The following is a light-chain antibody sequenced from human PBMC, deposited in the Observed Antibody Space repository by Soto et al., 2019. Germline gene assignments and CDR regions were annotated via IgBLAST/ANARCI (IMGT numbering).Light chain of an antibody. CDR3: QQYHIWPSWT. V-gene: IGKV3-15*01. Sequence: EIVLTQSPATLSVSLGDSATLSCRASQSVSLSLAWYQMRPGQRPRLLIYGASTRATDIPARFSGSGSGTDFTLTISSLQSEDFAVYFCQQYHIWPSWTFGQGTKVELK. J-gene: IGKJ1*01. CDR2: GAS. CDR1: QSVSLS.